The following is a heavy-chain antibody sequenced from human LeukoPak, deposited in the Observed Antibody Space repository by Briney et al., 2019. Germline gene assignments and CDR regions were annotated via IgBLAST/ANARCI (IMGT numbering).Heavy chain of an antibody. V-gene: IGHV3-15*01. CDR2: IKSKTVGGTT. CDR3: TTGYSYGYY. J-gene: IGHJ4*02. Sequence: PGGPLRLSCAPSGFTFSKAWMSWVREAPGKGLEWVGRIKSKTVGGTTDYAAPVKGRFTISRDDSKNTLYLHMNSLKTEDTAVYYCTTGYSYGYYWGQGTLVTVSS. CDR1: GFTFSKAW. D-gene: IGHD5-18*01.